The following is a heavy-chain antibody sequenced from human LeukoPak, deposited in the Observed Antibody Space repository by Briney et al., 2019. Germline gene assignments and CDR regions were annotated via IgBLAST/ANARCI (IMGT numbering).Heavy chain of an antibody. V-gene: IGHV3-53*01. CDR3: ARGGWVRAMAIDY. CDR1: GFTVSSNY. Sequence: GGSLRLSCAASGFTVSSNYMSWVRQAPGKGLEWVSVIYSGGSTYYPDSVKGRFTISRDNSENTLYLQMNSLRAEDTAVYYCARGGWVRAMAIDYWGQGTLVTVSS. CDR2: IYSGGST. D-gene: IGHD5-18*01. J-gene: IGHJ4*02.